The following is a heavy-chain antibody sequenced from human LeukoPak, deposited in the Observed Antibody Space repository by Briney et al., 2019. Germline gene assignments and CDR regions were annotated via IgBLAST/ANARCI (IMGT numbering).Heavy chain of an antibody. CDR1: GFTFSSYW. CDR2: IKQDGSEK. D-gene: IGHD4/OR15-4a*01. V-gene: IGHV3-7*01. Sequence: GGSLRLSCAVSGFTFSSYWMSWVRQAPGKGLEWVANIKQDGSEKYYVDSVKGRFTISRDNAKNSLYLQMNSLRAEDTAVYYCASPGVLLYYFDYWGQGTLVTVSS. J-gene: IGHJ4*02. CDR3: ASPGVLLYYFDY.